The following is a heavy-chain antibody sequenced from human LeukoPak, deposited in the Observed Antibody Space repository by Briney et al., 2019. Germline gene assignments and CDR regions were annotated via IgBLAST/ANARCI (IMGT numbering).Heavy chain of an antibody. V-gene: IGHV1-8*01. CDR1: GYTFTSYD. J-gene: IGHJ6*02. D-gene: IGHD6-6*01. CDR2: MNPNSGNT. Sequence: ASVKVSCKASGYTFTSYDINWVRQATGQGLEWMGWMNPNSGNTGYAQKFQGRVTMTRNTSISTAYMELSSLRSGDTAVYYCARLDEYSSSSRYYGMDVWGQGTTVTVSS. CDR3: ARLDEYSSSSRYYGMDV.